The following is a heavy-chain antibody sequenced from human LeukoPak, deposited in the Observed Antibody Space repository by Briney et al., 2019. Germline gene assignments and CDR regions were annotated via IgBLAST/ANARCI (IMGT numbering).Heavy chain of an antibody. J-gene: IGHJ4*02. D-gene: IGHD6-13*01. CDR1: GYSFTIYY. CDR2: INPSSGGT. V-gene: IGHV1-2*02. CDR3: ARDRGSSWYVDY. Sequence: ASVTVSCTTSGYSFTIYYIHWVRQAPGQGREGMGWINPSSGGTEYAQKFQGRVTMTGDTAISTAYMELSRLRSDDTAVYYCARDRGSSWYVDYWGQGTLVTVSS.